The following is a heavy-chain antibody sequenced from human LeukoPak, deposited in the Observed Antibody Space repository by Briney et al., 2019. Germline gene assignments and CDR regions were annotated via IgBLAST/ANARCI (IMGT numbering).Heavy chain of an antibody. V-gene: IGHV4-31*03. CDR2: IYYSGST. J-gene: IGHJ6*02. CDR3: ATLQPTITIFGVVIMPHYYYYGMDV. D-gene: IGHD3-3*01. Sequence: SETLSLTCTASGVSISSGGYYWSWIRQHPGKGLEWIGYIYYSGSTYYNPSLKSRVTISVDTSKNQFSLRLSSVTAADTAVYYCATLQPTITIFGVVIMPHYYYYGMDVWGQGTTVTVSS. CDR1: GVSISSGGYY.